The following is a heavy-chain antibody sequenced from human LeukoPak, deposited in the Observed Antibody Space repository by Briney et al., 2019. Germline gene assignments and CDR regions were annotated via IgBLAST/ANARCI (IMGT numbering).Heavy chain of an antibody. J-gene: IGHJ5*02. V-gene: IGHV1-18*01. CDR2: ISAYNGNT. CDR1: GYTFTSYG. Sequence: GASVKVSCKASGYTFTSYGISWVRQAPGQGLEWMGWISAYNGNTNYAQKLQGRVTMTTDTSTSTAYMELRSLRSDDTAVYYCARDANYYDSSGYHWFDPWGQGTLVTVSS. D-gene: IGHD3-22*01. CDR3: ARDANYYDSSGYHWFDP.